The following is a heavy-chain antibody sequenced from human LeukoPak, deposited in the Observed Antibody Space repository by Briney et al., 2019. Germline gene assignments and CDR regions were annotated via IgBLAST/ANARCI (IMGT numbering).Heavy chain of an antibody. CDR3: ARNPSGVTALDY. J-gene: IGHJ4*02. CDR1: GLTFSSNY. Sequence: GGSLRLSCVASGLTFSSNYMSWVRQAPGKGLEWVSVTYSGGNTYYADSVKGRFAISRDNSKNTLYLHMNSLRAEDTAFYYCARNPSGVTALDYWGQGTLVTVSS. D-gene: IGHD2-21*02. V-gene: IGHV3-53*01. CDR2: TYSGGNT.